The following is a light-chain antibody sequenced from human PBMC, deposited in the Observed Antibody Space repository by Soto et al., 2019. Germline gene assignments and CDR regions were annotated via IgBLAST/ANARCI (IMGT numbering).Light chain of an antibody. V-gene: IGKV1-6*01. CDR1: QRISNY. CDR2: GAT. J-gene: IGKJ1*01. Sequence: AIRLTHSPSSLSASVRDRVPITCRASQRISNYLGWYQQKPGKAPKLLIYGATNLHTGVPSRFSGSGSGTDFTLTISSLQPEDFATYYCLQDHNYPWTFGQGTKVDIK. CDR3: LQDHNYPWT.